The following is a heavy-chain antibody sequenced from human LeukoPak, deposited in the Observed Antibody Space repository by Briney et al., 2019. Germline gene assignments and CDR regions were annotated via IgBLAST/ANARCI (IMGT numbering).Heavy chain of an antibody. D-gene: IGHD3-10*01. CDR1: GLTFNSHS. J-gene: IGHJ4*02. CDR2: VSTNGDVT. CDR3: AKLSLSGRSQSADY. Sequence: PGGSLRLSCVASGLTFNSHSMSWVRQAPGTGLEWVSVVSTNGDVTFYADSVKGRFTISRDNSKNTLFLQMNSLRAEDTAVYYCAKLSLSGRSQSADYWGQGTLVTVSS. V-gene: IGHV3-23*01.